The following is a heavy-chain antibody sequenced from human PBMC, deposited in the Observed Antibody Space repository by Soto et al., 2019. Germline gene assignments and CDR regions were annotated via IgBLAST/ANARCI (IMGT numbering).Heavy chain of an antibody. J-gene: IGHJ6*02. CDR3: ARGEPWDYYYYYGMDV. CDR1: GFTFSSYG. V-gene: IGHV3-33*01. D-gene: IGHD1-26*01. CDR2: IWYDGSNK. Sequence: QVQLVESGGGVVQPGRSLRLSCAASGFTFSSYGMHWVRQAPGKGLEWVAVIWYDGSNKYYADSVKGRFTISRDNSKNTLYLQMNSLRAEDTAVYYCARGEPWDYYYYYGMDVWGQGTTVTVSS.